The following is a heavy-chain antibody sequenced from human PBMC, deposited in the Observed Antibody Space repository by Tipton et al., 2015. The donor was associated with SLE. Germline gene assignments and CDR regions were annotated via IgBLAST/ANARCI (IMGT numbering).Heavy chain of an antibody. D-gene: IGHD1-26*01. CDR1: GGSISSYY. CDR2: IYFSGNT. Sequence: TLSLTCTVSGGSISSYYWNWFRQPAGKGLEWIGRIYFSGNTNYNPPLKSRVTMSIDTSKNQFSLKLSSVTAADTAVYYCARYSKSWTKAFDSWGQGTMVTVSS. V-gene: IGHV4-4*07. CDR3: ARYSKSWTKAFDS. J-gene: IGHJ3*01.